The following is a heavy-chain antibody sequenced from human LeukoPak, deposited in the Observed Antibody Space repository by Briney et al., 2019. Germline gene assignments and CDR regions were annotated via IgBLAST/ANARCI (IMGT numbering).Heavy chain of an antibody. CDR2: IWYDGTNK. CDR3: AKGTRTVTSYTHFDY. V-gene: IGHV3-30*02. Sequence: GGSPRLSCAASGFTFSVYGMHWVRQAPGKGLEWVTFIWYDGTNKYYADSVKGRFTISRDNSKNTLYLLINSLRADDTAVYYCAKGTRTVTSYTHFDYWGLGTLVTVSS. J-gene: IGHJ4*02. D-gene: IGHD4-17*01. CDR1: GFTFSVYG.